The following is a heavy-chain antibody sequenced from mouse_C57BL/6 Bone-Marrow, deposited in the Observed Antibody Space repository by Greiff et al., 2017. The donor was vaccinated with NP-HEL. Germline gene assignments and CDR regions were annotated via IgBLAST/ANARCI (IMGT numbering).Heavy chain of an antibody. J-gene: IGHJ4*01. Sequence: VKLVDSGPELVKPGASVKISCKASGYAFSSSWMNWVKQRPGKGLEWIGRIYPGDGDTNYNGKFKGKATLTADKSSSTAYMQLSSLTSEDSAVYFCARERGIITTVGDAMDYWGQGTSVTVSS. CDR3: ARERGIITTVGDAMDY. D-gene: IGHD1-1*01. CDR1: GYAFSSSW. V-gene: IGHV1-82*01. CDR2: IYPGDGDT.